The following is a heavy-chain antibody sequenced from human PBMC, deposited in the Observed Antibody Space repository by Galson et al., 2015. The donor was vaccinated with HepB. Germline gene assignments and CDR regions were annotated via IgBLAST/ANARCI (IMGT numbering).Heavy chain of an antibody. J-gene: IGHJ4*02. V-gene: IGHV7-4-1*02. CDR3: ARDLGPMWGFLRLPFDS. CDR1: GNSFNYYA. CDR2: INTNNGNP. Sequence: SVKVSCKASGNSFNYYAINWVRQAPGQGLEWMGWINTNNGNPTYAQDFAGRFVFSLDTSVSTTFLQISGLKTEDTAVYYCARDLGPMWGFLRLPFDSWGQGTLDTVSS. D-gene: IGHD2-21*01.